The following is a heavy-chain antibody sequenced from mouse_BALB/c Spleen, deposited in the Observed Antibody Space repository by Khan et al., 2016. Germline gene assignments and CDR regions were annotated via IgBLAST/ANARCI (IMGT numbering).Heavy chain of an antibody. CDR1: GYTFTDYS. CDR2: INTETGEP. CDR3: AIITTVVEGY. Sequence: QIQLVQSGPELKKPGETVKISCKASGYTFTDYSMHWVKQAPGKGLKWMGWINTETGEPTYADDFKGRFAFSLETSASTAYLQINNLKNEDTATXFCAIITTVVEGYWGQGTTLTVSS. D-gene: IGHD1-1*01. J-gene: IGHJ2*01. V-gene: IGHV9-2-1*01.